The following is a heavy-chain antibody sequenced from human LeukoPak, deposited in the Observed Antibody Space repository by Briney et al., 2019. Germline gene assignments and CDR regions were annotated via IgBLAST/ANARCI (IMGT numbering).Heavy chain of an antibody. D-gene: IGHD1-1*01. CDR1: GGSISSYY. CDR2: IYYSGST. Sequence: SETLSLTCTVSGGSISSYYWSWIRQPPGKGLEWIGYIYYSGSTNYNPSLKSRVTISVDTSKNQFSLKVSSVTAVDTAVYYCARHGTTGTNLNWFDPWGQGTLVTVSS. J-gene: IGHJ5*02. V-gene: IGHV4-59*01. CDR3: ARHGTTGTNLNWFDP.